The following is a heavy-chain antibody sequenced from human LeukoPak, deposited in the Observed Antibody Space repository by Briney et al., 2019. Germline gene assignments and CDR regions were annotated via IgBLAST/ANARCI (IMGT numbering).Heavy chain of an antibody. CDR1: GFSFSTNP. CDR3: VKEHVDRAFTPSFEI. D-gene: IGHD3-3*02. Sequence: PGGSLRLSCAASGFSFSTNPMSWVRQAPGKGLEWVSAISPDKTYYADSVKGRLTIARDNYKNTVDLHMNSPRAEDPAIYYCVKEHVDRAFTPSFEIWGQGIVVTVSS. V-gene: IGHV3-23*01. CDR2: ISPDKT. J-gene: IGHJ3*02.